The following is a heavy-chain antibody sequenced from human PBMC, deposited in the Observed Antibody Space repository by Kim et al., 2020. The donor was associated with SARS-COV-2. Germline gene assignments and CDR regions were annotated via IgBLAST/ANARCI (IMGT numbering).Heavy chain of an antibody. V-gene: IGHV1-18*01. J-gene: IGHJ4*02. Sequence: YAQKLQGRVTMTTDTSTSTAYMELRSLRSDDTAVYYCARGLYISSWCVDYWGQGTLVTVSS. D-gene: IGHD6-13*01. CDR3: ARGLYISSWCVDY.